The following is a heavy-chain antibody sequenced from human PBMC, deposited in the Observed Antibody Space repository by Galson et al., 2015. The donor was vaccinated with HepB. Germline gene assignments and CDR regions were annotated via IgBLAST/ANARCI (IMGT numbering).Heavy chain of an antibody. V-gene: IGHV4-34*01. J-gene: IGHJ4*02. CDR1: GGSFSGYY. CDR3: ARDCSGDSCYLFDY. CDR2: INHSGST. D-gene: IGHD2-15*01. Sequence: TLSLTCAVYGGSFSGYYWSWIRQPPGKGLEWIGEINHSGSTNYNPSLKSRVTISVDTSKNQFSLKLSSVTAEDTAVYYCARDCSGDSCYLFDYWGQGTLVTVSS.